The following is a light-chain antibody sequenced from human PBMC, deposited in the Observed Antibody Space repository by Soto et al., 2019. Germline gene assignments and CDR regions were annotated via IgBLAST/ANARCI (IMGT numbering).Light chain of an antibody. CDR1: QSVSSSY. V-gene: IGKV3-20*01. CDR2: DAS. J-gene: IGKJ1*01. Sequence: EIVLAQSPGTLSLSPGERATLSCRASQSVSSSYLAWYQQKPGQAPRLLIYDASTRATGIPDRFSGSGSGTDFTLTISRLEPEDFAVYYCQQYDTSPTFGQGTKVEI. CDR3: QQYDTSPT.